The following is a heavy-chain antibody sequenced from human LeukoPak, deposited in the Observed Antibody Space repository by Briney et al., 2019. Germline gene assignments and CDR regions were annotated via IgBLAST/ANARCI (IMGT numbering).Heavy chain of an antibody. V-gene: IGHV3-53*01. Sequence: GGSLRLSCAASGFTVSSNYMSWVRQAPGKGLEWVSIIYSGGDTYYADSVKGRFTISRDNPKNTLYLQMNSLRAEDTAVYYCARSSSWYFDWFDPWGQGTLVTVSS. CDR1: GFTVSSNY. CDR2: IYSGGDT. CDR3: ARSSSWYFDWFDP. J-gene: IGHJ5*02. D-gene: IGHD6-13*01.